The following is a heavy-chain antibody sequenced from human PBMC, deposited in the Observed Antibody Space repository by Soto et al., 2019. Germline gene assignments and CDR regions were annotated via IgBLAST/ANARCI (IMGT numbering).Heavy chain of an antibody. V-gene: IGHV3-64D*06. CDR1: GFTFSSYA. CDR2: ISSNGGST. Sequence: EVQLVESGGGLVQPGGSLRLSCSASGFTFSSYAMHWVRQAPGKGLEYVSAISSNGGSTYYADSVKGRFTISRDNSKNTLYLQMSSLRAEDTAVYYCVRPRGQWLLVDAFDIWGQGTMVTVSS. CDR3: VRPRGQWLLVDAFDI. J-gene: IGHJ3*02. D-gene: IGHD6-19*01.